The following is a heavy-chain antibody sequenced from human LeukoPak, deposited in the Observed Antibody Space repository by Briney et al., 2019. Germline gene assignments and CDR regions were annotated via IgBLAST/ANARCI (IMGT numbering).Heavy chain of an antibody. CDR3: ARRGIAARWGRGDFDY. D-gene: IGHD6-6*01. CDR1: GGSFSGYY. V-gene: IGHV4-34*01. Sequence: SETLSLTCAVYGGSFSGYYWSWIRQPPGKGLEWIGEINHSGSTNYNPSLKSRVTISVDTSKNQFSLKLSSVTAADTAVYYCARRGIAARWGRGDFDYWGQGTLVTVSS. J-gene: IGHJ4*02. CDR2: INHSGST.